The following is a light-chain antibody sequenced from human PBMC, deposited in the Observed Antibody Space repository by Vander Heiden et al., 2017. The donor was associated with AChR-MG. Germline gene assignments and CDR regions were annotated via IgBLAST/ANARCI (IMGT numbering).Light chain of an antibody. Sequence: DIQMTQSPSTLSASVGDRVTITCRASQSISSWLAWYQQKPGKAPKLLIYKASSLESGVPSRFSGSGSGTEFTLTISSLQPDDFATYYCQQHGTFGQGIKLEIK. CDR3: QQHGT. CDR2: KAS. V-gene: IGKV1-5*03. J-gene: IGKJ2*01. CDR1: QSISSW.